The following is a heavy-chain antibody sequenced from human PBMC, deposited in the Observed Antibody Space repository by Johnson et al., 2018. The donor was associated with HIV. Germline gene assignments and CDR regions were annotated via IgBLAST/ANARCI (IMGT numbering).Heavy chain of an antibody. Sequence: VQLVESGGGLVQPGRSLRLSCAASGFTFDDYAMHWVRQAPGKGLEWVSGISWNSGSIGYADSVKGRFTISRDNTKNSLHLQMNSLRGEDTAVYYCARGTLAAFDIWGQGTMVTVSS. V-gene: IGHV3-9*01. CDR1: GFTFDDYA. CDR2: ISWNSGSI. J-gene: IGHJ3*02. CDR3: ARGTLAAFDI.